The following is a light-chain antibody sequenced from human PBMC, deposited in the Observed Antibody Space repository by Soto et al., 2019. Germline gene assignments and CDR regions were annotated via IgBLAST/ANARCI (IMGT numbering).Light chain of an antibody. J-gene: IGKJ1*01. V-gene: IGKV1-17*01. CDR3: QQDSSYPWT. CDR1: QSIGNA. Sequence: IQMTPFSFSLSASVGDRVTISCRASQSIGNALGWYQQKPGKPPKVLIYGASNLQSGVPPRFSGSGSGTDFTLAINSLQPEDYATYYCQQDSSYPWTFGQGTKVDIK. CDR2: GAS.